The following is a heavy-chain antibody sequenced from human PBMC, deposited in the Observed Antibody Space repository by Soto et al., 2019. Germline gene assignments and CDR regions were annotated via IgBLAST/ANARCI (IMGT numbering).Heavy chain of an antibody. CDR3: TSPTYYYDSSGYFPAFDI. D-gene: IGHD3-22*01. V-gene: IGHV3-73*02. Sequence: EVQLVESGGGLVQPGGSLKLSCAASGFTFSGSAMHWVRQASGKGLEWVGRISSKANSYATAYAASVKGRFTISRDDSKNTAYLQMNSLKTEDTAVYYCTSPTYYYDSSGYFPAFDIWGQGTMVTVSS. CDR1: GFTFSGSA. CDR2: ISSKANSYAT. J-gene: IGHJ3*02.